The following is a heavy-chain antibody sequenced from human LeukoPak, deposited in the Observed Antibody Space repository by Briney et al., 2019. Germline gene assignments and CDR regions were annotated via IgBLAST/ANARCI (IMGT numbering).Heavy chain of an antibody. D-gene: IGHD2-2*02. J-gene: IGHJ6*02. CDR3: ARHRPRYCSSTSCYTGQGYYYYYYGMDV. V-gene: IGHV5-51*01. CDR2: IYPSDSDT. CDR1: GYSFTSYW. Sequence: GESLKISCKGSGYSFTSYWIGWVRQMPGKGLEWMGIIYPSDSDTRYSPSFQGQVTISADKSISTAYLQWSSLKASDTAMYYCARHRPRYCSSTSCYTGQGYYYYYYGMDVWGQGTTVTVSS.